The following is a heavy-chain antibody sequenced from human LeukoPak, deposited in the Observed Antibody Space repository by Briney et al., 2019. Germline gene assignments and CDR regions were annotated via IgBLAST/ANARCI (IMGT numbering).Heavy chain of an antibody. V-gene: IGHV4-4*07. CDR2: IYTSGST. Sequence: PSETLSLTCTVSGGSISSYYWSWIRQPAAKGLEWIGRIYTSGSTNYNPSLKSRVTMSVDTSKNQFSLKLSSVTAADTAVYYCARDYYGSGSYSVNWFDPWGQGTLVTVSS. J-gene: IGHJ5*02. CDR3: ARDYYGSGSYSVNWFDP. CDR1: GGSISSYY. D-gene: IGHD3-10*01.